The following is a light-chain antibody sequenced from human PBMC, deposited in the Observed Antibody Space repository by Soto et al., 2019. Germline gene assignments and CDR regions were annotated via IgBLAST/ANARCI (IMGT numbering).Light chain of an antibody. V-gene: IGLV2-14*01. CDR3: SSYTSSSTYV. CDR2: EVS. J-gene: IGLJ1*01. CDR1: SSDVGGYNY. Sequence: QSALTQPASVSGSPGQSITISCTGTSSDVGGYNYVAWYQQHPGKAPKLMIYEVSNRPTEVSNRFSGSKSGNTASLTISGLQADDEADYYCSSYTSSSTYVFGTGSKLTVL.